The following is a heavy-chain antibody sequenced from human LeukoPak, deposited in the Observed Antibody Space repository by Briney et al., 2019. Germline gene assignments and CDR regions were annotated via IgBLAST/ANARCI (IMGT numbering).Heavy chain of an antibody. Sequence: PGGSLRLSCAASGFTFSSYSMNWVRQAPGKGLEWVSVIYSGGSTHYAGSVKGRFTISRDNSKNTVYLQMNSLRAEDTAVYYCARAPYSSSWYFDYWGQGTLVTVSS. J-gene: IGHJ4*02. CDR1: GFTFSSYS. V-gene: IGHV3-66*01. CDR2: IYSGGST. CDR3: ARAPYSSSWYFDY. D-gene: IGHD6-13*01.